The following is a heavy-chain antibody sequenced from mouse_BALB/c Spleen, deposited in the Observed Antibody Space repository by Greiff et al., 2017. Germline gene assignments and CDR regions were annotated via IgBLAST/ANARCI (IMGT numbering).Heavy chain of an antibody. CDR2: ISSGGSYT. CDR1: GFTFRSYA. J-gene: IGHJ2*01. CDR3: ARRGVIATVVATRDYFDY. Sequence: EVMLVESGGGLVKPGGSLKLSCAASGFTFRSYAMSWVRQTPEKRLEWVATISSGGSYTYYPDSVKGRFTISRDNAKNTLYLQMSSLRSEDTAMYYCARRGVIATVVATRDYFDYWGQGTTLTVSS. D-gene: IGHD1-1*01. V-gene: IGHV5-9-1*01.